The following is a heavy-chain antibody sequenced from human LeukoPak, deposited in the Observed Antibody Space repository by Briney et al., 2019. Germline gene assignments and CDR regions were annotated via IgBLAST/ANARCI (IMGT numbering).Heavy chain of an antibody. CDR3: ARGDYYYYGLDV. CDR1: GFTFSDYS. J-gene: IGHJ6*02. CDR2: ISGGSRHK. V-gene: IGHV3-21*01. Sequence: GGSLRLSCAASGFTFSDYSMNWVRQAPGQGLEWVSSISGGSRHKYYADSLKGRFTISRDDAKNSLYLQMSSLRAEDTAVYYCARGDYYYYGLDVWGQGTTVTVSS.